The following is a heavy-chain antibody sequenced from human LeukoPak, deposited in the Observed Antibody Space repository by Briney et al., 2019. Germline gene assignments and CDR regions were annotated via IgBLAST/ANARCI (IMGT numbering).Heavy chain of an antibody. D-gene: IGHD5-18*01. J-gene: IGHJ6*02. CDR2: MNPNSGNT. CDR1: GYTFTSYD. CDR3: ARFYGYSYGIYYYYYYGMDV. V-gene: IGHV1-8*01. Sequence: ASVTVSCKASGYTFTSYDINWVRQATGQGLEWMGWMNPNSGNTGYAQKFQGRVTMTRNTSISTAYMELSSLRSEDTAVYYCARFYGYSYGIYYYYYYGMDVWGQGTTVTVSS.